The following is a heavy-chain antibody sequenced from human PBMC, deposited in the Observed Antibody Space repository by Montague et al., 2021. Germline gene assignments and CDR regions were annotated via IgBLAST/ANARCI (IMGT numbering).Heavy chain of an antibody. CDR2: IHHSGIT. CDR1: GGSFSAYY. CDR3: ARRSRLKSPVDY. Sequence: SETLSLTCAVPGGSFSAYYWDWIRQPPGKGLEWIGEIHHSGITYYNPSLNSRLTISLDTSKNQFSLKLNSVTAADTAVYFCARRSRLKSPVDYWGQGTLVTVSS. J-gene: IGHJ4*02. V-gene: IGHV4-34*01.